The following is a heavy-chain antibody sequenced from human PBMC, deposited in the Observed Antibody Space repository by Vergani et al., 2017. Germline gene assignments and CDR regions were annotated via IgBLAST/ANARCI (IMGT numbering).Heavy chain of an antibody. D-gene: IGHD3-3*01. J-gene: IGHJ6*03. Sequence: QVQLQESGPGLVKPSETLSLPCTVSGGSISSYYWSWIRQPPGKGLEWIGYIYYSGSTNYNPSLKSRVTISVDTSKNQFSLKLSSVTAADTAVYYCARVYYDFWSAPRGYYYYMDVWGKGTTVTVSS. CDR1: GGSISSYY. V-gene: IGHV4-59*01. CDR2: IYYSGST. CDR3: ARVYYDFWSAPRGYYYYMDV.